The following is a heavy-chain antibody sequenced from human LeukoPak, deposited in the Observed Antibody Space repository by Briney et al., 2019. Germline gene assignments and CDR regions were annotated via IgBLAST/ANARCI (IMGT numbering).Heavy chain of an antibody. CDR2: INSDASST. CDR1: GFTFSSSW. D-gene: IGHD1-1*01. V-gene: IGHV3-74*01. Sequence: PGGSLRLSCTVSGFTFSSSWMHWVRQAPGKGLVWVSRINSDASSTCYADSVKGRFTISRDNAKNTLYLQMNGLRAEDTAVYYCARALEPALYNWIDPWGQGTLVTVSS. J-gene: IGHJ5*02. CDR3: ARALEPALYNWIDP.